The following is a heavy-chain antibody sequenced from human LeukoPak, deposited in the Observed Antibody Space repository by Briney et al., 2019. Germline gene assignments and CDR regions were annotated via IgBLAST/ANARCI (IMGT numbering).Heavy chain of an antibody. Sequence: ASVKVSCKASGYTFTGYYIHWVRQAPGQGLEWMGWINPNTGGTKYVQKFQGRVTMTRDMSISTTYMELSRLRSDDTAVYYCARGNWEVSYNWFDPWGQGTLVTVSS. J-gene: IGHJ5*02. CDR2: INPNTGGT. D-gene: IGHD3-16*02. V-gene: IGHV1-2*02. CDR1: GYTFTGYY. CDR3: ARGNWEVSYNWFDP.